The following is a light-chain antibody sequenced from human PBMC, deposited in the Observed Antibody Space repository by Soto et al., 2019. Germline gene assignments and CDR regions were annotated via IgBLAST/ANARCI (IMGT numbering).Light chain of an antibody. J-gene: IGKJ1*01. CDR2: DAS. CDR1: QSISNW. V-gene: IGKV1-5*01. Sequence: DIPITQSPCTLPASVGDRVTITCRASQSISNWLAWYQQKPGKAPNLLIYDASSLQSGVPSRFSGSGFGTEFTLTISSLQPGDFATYYCQQYSSRSTFGQGTKVDIK. CDR3: QQYSSRST.